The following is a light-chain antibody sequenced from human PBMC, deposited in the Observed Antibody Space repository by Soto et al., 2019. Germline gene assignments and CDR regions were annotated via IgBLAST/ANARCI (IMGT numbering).Light chain of an antibody. CDR2: GAS. CDR1: QSVSSSY. V-gene: IGKV3-20*01. J-gene: IGKJ1*01. Sequence: EIVLTQSPGTLSLSPGERATLSCRASQSVSSSYLAWYQQKPGQAPRLLIYGASSRATGIPDRFSGSGSGTDFTLTISRLEPEDFAVYYCQQYCSSTGTFGQGTKVDI. CDR3: QQYCSSTGT.